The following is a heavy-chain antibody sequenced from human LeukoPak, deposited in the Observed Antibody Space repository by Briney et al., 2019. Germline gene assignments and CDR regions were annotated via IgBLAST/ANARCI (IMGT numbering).Heavy chain of an antibody. CDR3: AGEPAAADDAFDI. CDR1: QFTFSDHY. CDR2: ISSKGDHT. V-gene: IGHV3-11*06. D-gene: IGHD6-13*01. Sequence: PEGSLRLSCAVSQFTFSDHYMSWIRQAPGKGLEWLSSISSKGDHTNYADSVKGRFTISRGNAKNTLYLQLNSLRDEDTAVYYCAGEPAAADDAFDIWGQGTMVTVSS. J-gene: IGHJ3*02.